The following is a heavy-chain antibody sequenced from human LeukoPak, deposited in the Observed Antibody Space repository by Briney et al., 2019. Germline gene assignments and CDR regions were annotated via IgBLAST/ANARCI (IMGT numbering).Heavy chain of an antibody. D-gene: IGHD2-21*02. CDR1: GYTFTGYY. CDR2: INPNSGGT. J-gene: IGHJ6*03. V-gene: IGHV1-2*02. Sequence: ASVKVSCKTSGYTFTGYYMHWVRQAPGQGLEWMGWINPNSGGTNYAQKFQGRVTMTRDTSISTAYMELSRLRSDDTAVYYCARGVTARGFYYYMDVWGKGTTVTISS. CDR3: ARGVTARGFYYYMDV.